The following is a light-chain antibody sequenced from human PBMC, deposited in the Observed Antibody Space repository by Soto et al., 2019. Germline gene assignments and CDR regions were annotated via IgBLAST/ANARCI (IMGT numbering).Light chain of an antibody. CDR3: QQSYSTPLDT. CDR1: QSISSY. CDR2: AAS. J-gene: IGKJ2*01. Sequence: DIQMTQSPSSLSASVGDRVTITCRASQSISSYLNWYQQKPGKAPKLLIYAASSLQSGVPSRFSGSGSGTDFTLTISSLQPEDFATYYCQQSYSTPLDTFVQGTKLEIK. V-gene: IGKV1-39*01.